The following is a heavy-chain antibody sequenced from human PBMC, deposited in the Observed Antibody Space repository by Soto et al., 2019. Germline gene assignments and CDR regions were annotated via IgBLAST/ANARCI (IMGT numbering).Heavy chain of an antibody. V-gene: IGHV5-51*03. Sequence: EVQLVQSGAEVKKPGESLKISCKGSGYSFTSYWIGWVRQMPGKGLEWMGIIYPGDSDTRYSPSFQGQVTISADKSISTAYLQWSSLKASDTAMYYCASPKATELYSSGPDDAFDIWGQGTMVTVSS. CDR3: ASPKATELYSSGPDDAFDI. CDR2: IYPGDSDT. D-gene: IGHD6-19*01. CDR1: GYSFTSYW. J-gene: IGHJ3*02.